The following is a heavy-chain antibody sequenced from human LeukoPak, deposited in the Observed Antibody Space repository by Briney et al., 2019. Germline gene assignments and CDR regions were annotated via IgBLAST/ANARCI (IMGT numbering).Heavy chain of an antibody. D-gene: IGHD4-17*01. CDR1: GFTFSDYY. J-gene: IGHJ4*02. CDR2: ISGRGCII. Sequence: SGGSLRLSCAASGFTFSDYYMNWIRQAPGKGLEWVSYISGRGCIIYYADSAKGRFTISRDNDKNSLFLQMNSLRAGYTAVYYCARAPHGDYFDYWGQGTLVTVSS. CDR3: ARAPHGDYFDY. V-gene: IGHV3-11*04.